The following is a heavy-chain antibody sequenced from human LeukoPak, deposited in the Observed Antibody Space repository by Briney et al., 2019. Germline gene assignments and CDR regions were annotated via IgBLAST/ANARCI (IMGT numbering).Heavy chain of an antibody. CDR2: IYYSGST. CDR1: GGSISSGGYY. J-gene: IGHJ5*02. D-gene: IGHD3-22*01. Sequence: SETLSLTCTVSGGSISSGGYYWSWLRQHPGKGLEWVGYIYYSGSTYYNPSLKSRVTISVDTSKNQFSLKLSSVTAADTAVYYCARESDHYYDSSAWFDPWGQGTLVTVSS. V-gene: IGHV4-31*03. CDR3: ARESDHYYDSSAWFDP.